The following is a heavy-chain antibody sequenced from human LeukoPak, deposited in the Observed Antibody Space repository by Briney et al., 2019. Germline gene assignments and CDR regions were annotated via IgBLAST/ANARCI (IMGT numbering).Heavy chain of an antibody. D-gene: IGHD4-17*01. CDR2: ISPNSGGT. V-gene: IGHV1-2*06. Sequence: ASVKVSCKASGYTFTDYYVHWVRQAPGHGLEWMGRISPNSGGTNYAQKFRGRLTVTRDTSISTASMELSSLRSDDTAVYYCAKNRAGDYADYWGQGTLVTVSS. J-gene: IGHJ4*02. CDR1: GYTFTDYY. CDR3: AKNRAGDYADY.